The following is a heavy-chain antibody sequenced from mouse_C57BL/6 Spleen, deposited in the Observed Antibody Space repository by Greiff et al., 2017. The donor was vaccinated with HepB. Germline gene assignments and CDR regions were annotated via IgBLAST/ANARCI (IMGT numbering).Heavy chain of an antibody. Sequence: QVQLQQSGAELVRPGSSVKLSCKASGYTFTSYWMHWVKQRPIQGLEWIGNIDPSDSETHYNQKFKDKATLTVDKSSSTAYMQLSSLTSEDSAVYYCASGSYYGSSYFDYWGQGTTLTVSS. CDR2: IDPSDSET. CDR3: ASGSYYGSSYFDY. D-gene: IGHD1-1*01. CDR1: GYTFTSYW. J-gene: IGHJ2*01. V-gene: IGHV1-52*01.